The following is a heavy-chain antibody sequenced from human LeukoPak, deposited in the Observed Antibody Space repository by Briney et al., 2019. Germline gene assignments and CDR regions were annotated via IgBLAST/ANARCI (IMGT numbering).Heavy chain of an antibody. CDR1: GYTFTYYV. CDR3: AREEKPYDY. Sequence: GASVKVSCKTSGYTFTYYVISWVRQAPGQGLEWMGWINAYNGNTNGAQKFQGRVTMTTDTSTSTAYMELRSLRSDDTAVYYCAREEKPYDYWGQGTLVSVSS. V-gene: IGHV1-18*01. J-gene: IGHJ4*02. CDR2: INAYNGNT.